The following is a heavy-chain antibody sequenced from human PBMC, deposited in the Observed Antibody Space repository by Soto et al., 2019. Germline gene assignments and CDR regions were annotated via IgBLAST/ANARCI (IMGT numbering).Heavy chain of an antibody. CDR3: ATRDGYSPLDS. V-gene: IGHV1-69*01. Sequence: QVQLVQSGAEVKKPGSSVKVSCKATFSNYTIAWVRQAPGQGLFWMGGILPMSGTANYVQKFQGRVTITADESTSTAYMELSDLRSDDTAVYYCATRDGYSPLDSWGQGTLVTVSS. J-gene: IGHJ4*02. CDR1: TFSNYT. D-gene: IGHD5-18*01. CDR2: ILPMSGTA.